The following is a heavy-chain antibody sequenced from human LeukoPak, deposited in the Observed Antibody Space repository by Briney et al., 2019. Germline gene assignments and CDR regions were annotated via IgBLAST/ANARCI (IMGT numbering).Heavy chain of an antibody. Sequence: PSGTLSLTCTVSGGSISSFFWSWIRQPPGKGLEWIGYVHSSGSTKYNPSLKSRLITSVDMSKNQFSLKLRSVSVADTAVYYCARLAPGNYDILTGDPKVVFDYWGQGALVTVSS. V-gene: IGHV4-59*01. CDR2: VHSSGST. D-gene: IGHD3-9*01. CDR3: ARLAPGNYDILTGDPKVVFDY. CDR1: GGSISSFF. J-gene: IGHJ4*02.